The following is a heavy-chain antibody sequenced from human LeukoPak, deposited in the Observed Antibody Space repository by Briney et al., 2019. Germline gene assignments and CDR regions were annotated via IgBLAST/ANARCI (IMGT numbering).Heavy chain of an antibody. J-gene: IGHJ4*02. Sequence: GGSLRLSCAASGFTFSSYAMSWVRQAPGKGLEWVSAISGSGGSTYYADSVKGRFTISRDNSKNTLYLQMNSLRAEDTAVYYCAKDRTGGIAAAGGLDYWGQGTLVTVSS. CDR1: GFTFSSYA. CDR3: AKDRTGGIAAAGGLDY. CDR2: ISGSGGST. V-gene: IGHV3-23*01. D-gene: IGHD6-13*01.